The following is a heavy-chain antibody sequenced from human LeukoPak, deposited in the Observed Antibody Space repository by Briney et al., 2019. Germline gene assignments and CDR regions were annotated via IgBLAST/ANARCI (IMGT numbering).Heavy chain of an antibody. CDR3: ARDQGKYSHGQLDY. CDR1: GFTFSSYE. CDR2: ISNSGHNV. V-gene: IGHV3-48*03. J-gene: IGHJ4*02. Sequence: QPGGSLRLSCAASGFTFSSYEMTWVRQAPGKGLEYISYISNSGHNVYYADSVKGRFTISRDNAKSSLYLQVDSLRAEDTAVYYCARDQGKYSHGQLDYWGQGILVTVSA. D-gene: IGHD5-18*01.